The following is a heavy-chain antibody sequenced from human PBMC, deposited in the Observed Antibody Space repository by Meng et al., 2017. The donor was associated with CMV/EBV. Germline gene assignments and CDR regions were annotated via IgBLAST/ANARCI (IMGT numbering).Heavy chain of an antibody. CDR1: GFTFSSYA. D-gene: IGHD3-10*01. V-gene: IGHV3-30-3*01. CDR3: ASTYGSGSYFNYYYYGMDV. CDR2: ISYDGSNK. J-gene: IGHJ6*02. Sequence: GESLKISCAASGFTFSSYAMHWVRQAPGKGLEWVAVISYDGSNKYYADSVKGRFTISRDNSKNTLYLQMNSLRAEDTAVYYCASTYGSGSYFNYYYYGMDVWGQGTTVTVSS.